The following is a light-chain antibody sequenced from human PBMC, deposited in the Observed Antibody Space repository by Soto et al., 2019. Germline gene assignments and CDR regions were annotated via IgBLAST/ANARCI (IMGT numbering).Light chain of an antibody. CDR2: GNG. Sequence: QSVLTQPPSVSGAPGQRVALSCTGSSSNIGANYDVHWYHQLPGTAPKLLIFGNGNRPSGVPDRFSASRSGSSASLDITGVQPEDEADYYCQSYDNSLLAYVFGGGTQLTVL. CDR1: SSNIGANYD. V-gene: IGLV1-40*01. J-gene: IGLJ2*01. CDR3: QSYDNSLLAYV.